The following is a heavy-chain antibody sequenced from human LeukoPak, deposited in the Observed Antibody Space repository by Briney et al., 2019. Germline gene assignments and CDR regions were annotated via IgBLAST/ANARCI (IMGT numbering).Heavy chain of an antibody. Sequence: GGSLRLSCAASGFTFTSYAMSWVRQAPGKGLGWVSGISGSGGSTYYAESVKGRFTISRDNSKNTLYLQMNSLRVEDTALYYCAKVSSGYTFDWGQGTLVTVSS. J-gene: IGHJ4*02. CDR2: ISGSGGST. V-gene: IGHV3-23*01. CDR1: GFTFTSYA. D-gene: IGHD5-18*01. CDR3: AKVSSGYTFD.